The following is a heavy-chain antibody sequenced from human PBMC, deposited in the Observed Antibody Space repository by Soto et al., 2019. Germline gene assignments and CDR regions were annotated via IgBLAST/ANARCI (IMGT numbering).Heavy chain of an antibody. V-gene: IGHV3-53*02. Sequence: EVQLVETGGGLIQPGGSLRLSCAASGFSISSNYMTWVRQAPGKGLEWVSLLYSGGTSYYADSVKGRFTISRDNSKNTLFLQMNRLKTEDTAVYYCARGQQVSTIQGVQGFDYWGQGTLVTVSS. CDR2: LYSGGTS. CDR3: ARGQQVSTIQGVQGFDY. CDR1: GFSISSNY. J-gene: IGHJ4*02. D-gene: IGHD5-12*01.